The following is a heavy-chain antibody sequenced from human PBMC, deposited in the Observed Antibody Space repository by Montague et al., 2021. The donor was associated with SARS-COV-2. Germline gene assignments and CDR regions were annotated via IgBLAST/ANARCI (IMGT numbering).Heavy chain of an antibody. V-gene: IGHV3-48*03. D-gene: IGHD6-25*01. Sequence: SLRLSWAAFGFTFSSYEMNWVRQAPGKGLEWVSYISSSGSTIYYADSVKGRFTISRDNAKNSLCLQMNSLRAEDTAIYYCASDSGIEVPDYYYSMDVWGQGTTVTVSS. CDR1: GFTFSSYE. CDR2: ISSSGSTI. J-gene: IGHJ6*02. CDR3: ASDSGIEVPDYYYSMDV.